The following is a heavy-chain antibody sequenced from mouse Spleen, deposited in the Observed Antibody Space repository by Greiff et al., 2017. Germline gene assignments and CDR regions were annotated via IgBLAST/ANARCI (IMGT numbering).Heavy chain of an antibody. J-gene: IGHJ2*01. CDR1: GFTFTDYY. V-gene: IGHV7-3*01. D-gene: IGHD4-1*01. CDR2: IRNKANGYTT. Sequence: EVKLMESGGGLVQPGGSLSLSCAASGFTFTDYYMSWVRQPPGKALEWLGFIRNKANGYTTEYSASVKGRFTISRDNSQSILYLQMNALRAEDRATYYCARFLLTGTVFDYWGQGTTLTVSS. CDR3: ARFLLTGTVFDY.